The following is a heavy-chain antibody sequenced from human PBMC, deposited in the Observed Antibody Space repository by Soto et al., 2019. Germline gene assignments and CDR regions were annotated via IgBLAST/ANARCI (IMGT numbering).Heavy chain of an antibody. V-gene: IGHV4-38-2*02. CDR2: IYHSGST. CDR3: ARDRGSSWHIDY. D-gene: IGHD6-13*01. CDR1: GYSISSGYY. J-gene: IGHJ4*02. Sequence: AETLSLTXAVSGYSISSGYYWGWIRQPPGKGLEWIGSIYHSGSTYYNPSLKSRVTISVDTSKNQFSLKLSSVTAADTAVYYCARDRGSSWHIDYWGQGTLVTVSS.